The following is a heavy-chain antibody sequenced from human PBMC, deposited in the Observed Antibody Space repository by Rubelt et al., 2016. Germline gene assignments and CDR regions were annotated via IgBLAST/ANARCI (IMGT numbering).Heavy chain of an antibody. CDR3: ARDHVSSALDY. V-gene: IGHV3-74*01. Sequence: GSLRLSCAASGFSFSMYWMHWVRQVPGKGLVWVSRISSDVSSTTYADSVKGRFTISRDNAKNTLDLQMNSLRAEDTAVYYCARDHVSSALDYWGQGTLVTVSS. D-gene: IGHD3-10*01. CDR1: GFSFSMYW. CDR2: ISSDVSST. J-gene: IGHJ4*02.